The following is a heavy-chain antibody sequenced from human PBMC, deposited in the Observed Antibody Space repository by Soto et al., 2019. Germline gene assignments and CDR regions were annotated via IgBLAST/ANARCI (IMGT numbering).Heavy chain of an antibody. J-gene: IGHJ4*02. CDR1: GFTFSSYA. Sequence: HPGGSLRLSCAASGFTFSSYAMSWVRQAPGKGLEWVSAISGSGGSTYYADSVKGRFTISRDNSKNTLYLQMNSLRAEDTAVYYCAKDLGNDYYGSGSYGYWGQGTLVTVSS. CDR3: AKDLGNDYYGSGSYGY. D-gene: IGHD3-10*01. V-gene: IGHV3-23*01. CDR2: ISGSGGST.